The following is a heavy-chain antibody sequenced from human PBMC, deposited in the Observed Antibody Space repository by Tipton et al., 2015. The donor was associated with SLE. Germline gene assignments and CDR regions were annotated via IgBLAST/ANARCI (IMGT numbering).Heavy chain of an antibody. J-gene: IGHJ4*02. CDR3: ARHGGYYFDY. Sequence: TLSLTCAVYGGSFSGYYWSWIRQPPGKGLEWIGEINHSGSTNYNPSLKSRVTISVDMSKNQFSLKLSSVNAADTAVYYCARHGGYYFDYWGQGTLVTVSS. V-gene: IGHV4-34*01. CDR1: GGSFSGYY. CDR2: INHSGST. D-gene: IGHD4-23*01.